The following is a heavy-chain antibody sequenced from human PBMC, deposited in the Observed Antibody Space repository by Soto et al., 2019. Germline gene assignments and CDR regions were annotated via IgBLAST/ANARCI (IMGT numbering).Heavy chain of an antibody. CDR1: GGSISSDY. J-gene: IGHJ5*01. CDR2: IYTSGST. V-gene: IGHV4-4*07. D-gene: IGHD4-17*01. CDR3: ARVSPDYGGNWFDY. Sequence: SETLSLTCTVSGGSISSDYWSWIRQPAGKGLEWIGRIYTSGSTNYNPSLKSRVTMSLDTSKNQFSLKLSSETAADTAVYYCARVSPDYGGNWFDYWGQGTLVTVSS.